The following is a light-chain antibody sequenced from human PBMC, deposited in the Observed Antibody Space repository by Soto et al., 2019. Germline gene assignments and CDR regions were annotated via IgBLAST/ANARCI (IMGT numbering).Light chain of an antibody. CDR1: QSISSY. CDR3: QQYGSPGT. J-gene: IGKJ1*01. CDR2: AAS. V-gene: IGKV1-39*01. Sequence: DIHMTQSPSSLSASVGYIFTITCRASQSISSYLNWYQQKPGKAPNLLIYAASSLQSGVPSRLSGSGSGTEFTLTISRLEPEDFAVYYCQQYGSPGTFGQGTKVDIK.